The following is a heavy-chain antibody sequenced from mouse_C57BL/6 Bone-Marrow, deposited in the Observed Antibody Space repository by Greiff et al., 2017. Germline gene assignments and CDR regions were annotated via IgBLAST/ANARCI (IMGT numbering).Heavy chain of an antibody. Sequence: QVQLKESGAELVRPGASVKLSCKASGYTFTDYYINWVKQRPGQGLEWIARIYPGSGNTYYNEKFKGKATLTAEKSSSTAYMQLSSLTSEDSAVYCCARSYDAMDYWGQGTSVTVSS. V-gene: IGHV1-76*01. CDR1: GYTFTDYY. D-gene: IGHD6-5*01. CDR2: IYPGSGNT. J-gene: IGHJ4*01. CDR3: ARSYDAMDY.